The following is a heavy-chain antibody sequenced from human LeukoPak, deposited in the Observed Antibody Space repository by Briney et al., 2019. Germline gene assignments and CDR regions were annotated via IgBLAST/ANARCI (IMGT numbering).Heavy chain of an antibody. J-gene: IGHJ4*02. CDR3: AKERVDWRYFDY. Sequence: SLRLSCAASGFTFSTYAMHWVRQVRQAPGTGLEWVAIISYDGSNKYYADSVKGRFTISRDNSKNTLYLQMNSLRAEDTAVYYCAKERVDWRYFDYWGQGTLVTVSS. D-gene: IGHD3-9*01. CDR2: ISYDGSNK. CDR1: GFTFSTYA. V-gene: IGHV3-30*18.